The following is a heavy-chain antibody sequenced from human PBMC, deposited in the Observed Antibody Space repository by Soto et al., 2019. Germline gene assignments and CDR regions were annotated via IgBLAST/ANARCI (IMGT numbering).Heavy chain of an antibody. D-gene: IGHD3-22*01. Sequence: PGGSLRLSCAASGFTFSDYYMSWIRQAPGKGLEWVSYISSSGSTIYYADSVKGRFTISRDNAKNSLYLQMNSLRAEDKAVYYCARGGYYDSSGYPPAAWGVWLRWGQGTLVTVSS. V-gene: IGHV3-11*01. J-gene: IGHJ4*02. CDR1: GFTFSDYY. CDR3: ARGGYYDSSGYPPAAWGVWLR. CDR2: ISSSGSTI.